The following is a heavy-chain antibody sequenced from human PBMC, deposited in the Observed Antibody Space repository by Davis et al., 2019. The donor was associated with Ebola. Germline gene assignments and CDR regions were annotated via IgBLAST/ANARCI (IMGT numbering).Heavy chain of an antibody. CDR1: GFTFSSYA. D-gene: IGHD1-26*01. J-gene: IGHJ4*02. CDR3: AREYRGGSYSYYFDY. Sequence: PGGSLRLSCAASGFTFSSYAMSWVRQAPGKGLEWVSAISGSGGSTYYADSVKGRFTISRDNAKNSLYLQMNSLRAEDTAVYYCAREYRGGSYSYYFDYWGQGTLVTVSS. V-gene: IGHV3-23*01. CDR2: ISGSGGST.